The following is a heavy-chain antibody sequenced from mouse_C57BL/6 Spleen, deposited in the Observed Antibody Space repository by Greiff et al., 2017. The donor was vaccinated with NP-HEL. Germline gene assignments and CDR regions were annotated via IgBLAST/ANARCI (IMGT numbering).Heavy chain of an antibody. J-gene: IGHJ2*01. D-gene: IGHD1-1*01. Sequence: VQLQQSGAELVKPGASVKLSCTASGFNIKDYYMHWVKQRTEQGLEWIGRIDPEDGETKSAPKFQGKATITADTSSNTAYLQLSSLTSEDTAVYYCARVTTVVPYYFDYWGQGTTLTVSS. CDR1: GFNIKDYY. CDR2: IDPEDGET. CDR3: ARVTTVVPYYFDY. V-gene: IGHV14-2*01.